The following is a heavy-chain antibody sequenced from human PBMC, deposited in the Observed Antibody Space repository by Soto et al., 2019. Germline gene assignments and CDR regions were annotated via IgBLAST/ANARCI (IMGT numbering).Heavy chain of an antibody. CDR1: GFTFSRNA. J-gene: IGHJ6*02. CDR2: ISGDGGSI. V-gene: IGHV3-23*01. D-gene: IGHD6-13*01. Sequence: PGGSLRLSCAATGFTFSRNAMNWGRQAPGKGLEWVSGISGDGGSIFYADSVKGRFTISRDNSKNMLFLHMSSLRAEDTAIYFCAKVPAGHWYYHGMDVWGQGT. CDR3: AKVPAGHWYYHGMDV.